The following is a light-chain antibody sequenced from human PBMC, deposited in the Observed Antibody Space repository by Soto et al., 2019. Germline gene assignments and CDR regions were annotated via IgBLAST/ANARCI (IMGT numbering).Light chain of an antibody. CDR3: QQYSNWPPYT. J-gene: IGKJ2*01. CDR2: AAS. V-gene: IGKV3-15*01. CDR1: QSVSSK. Sequence: EIVMTQSPATLSVSPGERATLSCRASQSVSSKLAWYQQKPGQAPRLLIYAASTRATGIPARFSGSGSGTAFTLTITRLQSEDFAVYYCQQYSNWPPYTFGQGTKLEIK.